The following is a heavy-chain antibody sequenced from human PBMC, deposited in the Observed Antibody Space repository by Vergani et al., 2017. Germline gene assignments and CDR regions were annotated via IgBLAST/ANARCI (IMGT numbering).Heavy chain of an antibody. CDR3: ARGVGGALNWFDP. J-gene: IGHJ5*02. D-gene: IGHD1-26*01. CDR2: INHSGST. CDR1: GGSFSGYY. Sequence: QVQLQQWGAGLLKPSETLSLTCAVYGGSFSGYYWSWIRQPPGKGLEWIGEINHSGSTNYNPSLKSRVTISVDTSKNQVSLKLSSVTAADRAVYYCARGVGGALNWFDPWGQGTLVTVSS. V-gene: IGHV4-34*01.